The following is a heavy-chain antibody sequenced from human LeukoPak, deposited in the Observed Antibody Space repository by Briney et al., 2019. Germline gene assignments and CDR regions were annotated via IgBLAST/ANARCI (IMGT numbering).Heavy chain of an antibody. CDR3: ARGAEAETSLLDF. D-gene: IGHD6-19*01. V-gene: IGHV1-2*02. CDR2: INPKSGAA. J-gene: IGHJ4*02. CDR1: GYIFSDYY. Sequence: ASVKVSCKASGYIFSDYYMHWVRQAPGQGPEWLGWINPKSGAADYAQQFRGRVTMTRDTSINTDYMEMQRVTSDDTAVYFCARGAEAETSLLDFWGQGTLVIVS.